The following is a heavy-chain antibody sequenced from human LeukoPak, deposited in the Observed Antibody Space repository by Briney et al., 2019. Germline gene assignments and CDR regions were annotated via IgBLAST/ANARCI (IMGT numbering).Heavy chain of an antibody. CDR2: IYISGST. Sequence: PSETLSLTCIVSGGSISSGSYYWSWIRQPAGKGLEWIGRIYISGSTNYNPSLKSRVTISLDTSKNQFSLKLSSVTAADTAVYYCARDTGYSYGYFDYWGQGTLVAVSS. D-gene: IGHD5-18*01. CDR1: GGSISSGSYY. CDR3: ARDTGYSYGYFDY. J-gene: IGHJ4*02. V-gene: IGHV4-61*02.